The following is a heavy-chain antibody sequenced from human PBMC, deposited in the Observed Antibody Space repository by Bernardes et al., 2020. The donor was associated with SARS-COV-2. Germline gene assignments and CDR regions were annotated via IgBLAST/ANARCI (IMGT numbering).Heavy chain of an antibody. CDR1: GFTFSDYS. V-gene: IGHV3-74*01. D-gene: IGHD6-6*01. CDR2: IQSDGSIT. CDR3: AREYASLAVY. Sequence: GGSLRLSCAASGFTFSDYSMHWVRQAPGKGLVWVSGIQSDGSITTYADSVKGRFTISRDNAKNTLYLQMNRLRAEDTAVYYCAREYASLAVYWGQGTLVTVS. J-gene: IGHJ4*02.